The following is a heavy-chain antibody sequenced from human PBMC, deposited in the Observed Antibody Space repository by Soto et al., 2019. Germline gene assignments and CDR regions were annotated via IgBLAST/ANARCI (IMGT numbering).Heavy chain of an antibody. J-gene: IGHJ3*02. CDR1: VFTFSSYW. D-gene: IGHD6-19*01. V-gene: IGHV3-7*01. Sequence: ESGGGLVQPGGSLRLSCAASVFTFSSYWMSWVRQAPGKGLEWVANIKQDGSEKYYVDSVKGRFTISRDNAKNSLYLQINSLRAEDTAVYYCARDSSGPRAFDIWGQGTMVTVSS. CDR2: IKQDGSEK. CDR3: ARDSSGPRAFDI.